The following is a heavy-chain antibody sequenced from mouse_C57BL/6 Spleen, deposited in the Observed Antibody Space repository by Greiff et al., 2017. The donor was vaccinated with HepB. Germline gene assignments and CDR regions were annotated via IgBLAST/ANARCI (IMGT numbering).Heavy chain of an antibody. V-gene: IGHV1-72*01. CDR3: ARGGNYAYYAMDY. CDR2: IDPNSGGT. J-gene: IGHJ4*01. D-gene: IGHD2-1*01. CDR1: GYTFTSYW. Sequence: QVQLQQPGAELVKPGASVKLSCKASGYTFTSYWMHWVKQWPGRGLEWIGRIDPNSGGTKYNEKFKSKATLTVDKPSSTAYIQLSSLTYKYTAVYFCARGGNYAYYAMDYWGQGTSVTVSS.